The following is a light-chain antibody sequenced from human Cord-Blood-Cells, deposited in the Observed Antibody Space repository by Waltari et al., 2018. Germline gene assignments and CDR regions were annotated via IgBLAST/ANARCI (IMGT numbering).Light chain of an antibody. CDR3: QQSYSLMYT. J-gene: IGKJ2*01. V-gene: IGKV1-39*01. CDR1: QSISSY. CDR2: AAS. Sequence: DIQMTQSPSSLSVSVGDRVTITCRASQSISSYLNWYQQKPGKAPKLLIYAASSLQSGVPSRFSGSGSGTDFTLTISSLQPEDFATYYCQQSYSLMYTFGQGTKLEIK.